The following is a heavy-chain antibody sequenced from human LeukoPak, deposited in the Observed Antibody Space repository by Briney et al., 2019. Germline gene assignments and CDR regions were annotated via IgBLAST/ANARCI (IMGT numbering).Heavy chain of an antibody. CDR2: IRNVGNDK. D-gene: IGHD2-21*01. Sequence: GGSLRLSCAASGFTFDCCGMHWVRQAPGKGLEWVAFIRNVGNDKYYADSVKGRFTISRDNSKNTLFLQMDSLGDDDTAVYYCAKAPVTTCRGAYCYPFDYWGQGTLVTVSS. J-gene: IGHJ4*02. CDR1: GFTFDCCG. CDR3: AKAPVTTCRGAYCYPFDY. V-gene: IGHV3-30*02.